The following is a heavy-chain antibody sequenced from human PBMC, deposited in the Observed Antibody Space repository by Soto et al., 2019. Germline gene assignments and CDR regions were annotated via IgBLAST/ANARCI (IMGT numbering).Heavy chain of an antibody. Sequence: QVQLQESGPGLVKPSQTLSLTCTVSGGSISNGGYYWSWIRQHPGKGLEWIGYIYNSGSTYYNPSLKSRITIAANTSKNQFSLKVSSVTAADTAVYYCARSSRSYLDYWGQGTLVTVSS. CDR1: GGSISNGGYY. CDR2: IYNSGST. CDR3: ARSSRSYLDY. J-gene: IGHJ4*02. V-gene: IGHV4-31*03.